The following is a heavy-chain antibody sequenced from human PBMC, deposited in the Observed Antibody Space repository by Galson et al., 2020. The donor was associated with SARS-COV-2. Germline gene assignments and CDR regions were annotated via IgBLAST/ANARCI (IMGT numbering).Heavy chain of an antibody. J-gene: IGHJ3*02. CDR2: IYYSGST. CDR1: GGSISSYY. D-gene: IGHD3-22*01. V-gene: IGHV4-59*01. Sequence: ASETLSLTCTVSGGSISSYYWSWIRQPPGKGLEWIGYIYYSGSTNYNPSLKSRVTISVDTSKNQFSLKLSSVTAADTAVYYCARDNPVHYYDSAGAFDIWGQGTMVTVSS. CDR3: ARDNPVHYYDSAGAFDI.